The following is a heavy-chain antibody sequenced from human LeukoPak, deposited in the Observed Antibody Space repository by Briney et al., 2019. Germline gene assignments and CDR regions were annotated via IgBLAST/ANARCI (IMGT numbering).Heavy chain of an antibody. Sequence: SVKVSCKASGGTFSSYAISWVRQAPGQGLEWMGRIIPIFGIANYAQKFQGRVTITADKSTSTAYMEASSLRSEDTAVYYCWRDADTHPFDIWGQGTKVTVSS. CDR3: WRDADTHPFDI. V-gene: IGHV1-69*04. CDR2: IIPIFGIA. CDR1: GGTFSSYA. J-gene: IGHJ3*02.